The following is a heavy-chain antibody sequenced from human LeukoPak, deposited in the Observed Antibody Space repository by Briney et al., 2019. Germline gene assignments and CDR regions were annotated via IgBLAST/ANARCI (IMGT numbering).Heavy chain of an antibody. D-gene: IGHD6-19*01. Sequence: GSLRLSCAASEFSFSSYAMSWVRQAPGKGLEWVSGISASGGNADYADSVKGRFTVSSDSSKNTVFLQMNGLRAEDTAVYYCARRMGASGWPSTYYFGYWGQGTLVTVSS. CDR2: ISASGGNA. CDR1: EFSFSSYA. J-gene: IGHJ4*02. CDR3: ARRMGASGWPSTYYFGY. V-gene: IGHV3-23*01.